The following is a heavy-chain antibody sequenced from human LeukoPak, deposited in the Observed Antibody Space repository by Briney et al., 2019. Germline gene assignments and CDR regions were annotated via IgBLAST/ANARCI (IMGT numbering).Heavy chain of an antibody. D-gene: IGHD4-17*01. J-gene: IGHJ4*02. CDR1: GGTFSSYA. Sequence: SVEVSCKASGGTFSSYAISWVRQAPGQGLDWMGRIIPIFGTANYAQKFQGRVTITTDESTSTAYMELSSLRSEDTAVYYCASGNKYGDYVPGDYWGQGTLVTVSS. CDR2: IIPIFGTA. V-gene: IGHV1-69*05. CDR3: ASGNKYGDYVPGDY.